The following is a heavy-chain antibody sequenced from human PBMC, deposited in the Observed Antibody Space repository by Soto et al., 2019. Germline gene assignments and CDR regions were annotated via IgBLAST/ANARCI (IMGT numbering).Heavy chain of an antibody. V-gene: IGHV1-18*01. CDR3: XXXXAVGLFDY. J-gene: IGHJ4*02. CDR2: ISAYNGNT. D-gene: IGHD1-26*01. Sequence: QVQLVQSGAEVKKPGASVKVSCKASGYTFTSYGISWVRQAPGQGLEWMGWISAYNGNTNYAQKLQGRVTMTTDTSXSTAXXXXXXXXXDDTXVYXXXXXXAVGLFDYWGQGTLVTVSS. CDR1: GYTFTSYG.